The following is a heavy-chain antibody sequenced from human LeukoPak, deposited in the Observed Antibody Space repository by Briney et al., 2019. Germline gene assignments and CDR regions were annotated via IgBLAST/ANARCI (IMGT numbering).Heavy chain of an antibody. CDR3: ARDGLRALSMVRTSDDFYMDV. V-gene: IGHV1-46*01. Sequence: PSASVKLSCKASGYSLTSNYMNWVRQAPGQGLDWVGVINRSDGSTTYAQKFQGRVTMTTDTSTNTVYMELISLTSEDTAVYYCARDGLRALSMVRTSDDFYMDVWGQGTTVIVSS. CDR2: INRSDGST. CDR1: GYSLTSNY. D-gene: IGHD3-10*01. J-gene: IGHJ6*03.